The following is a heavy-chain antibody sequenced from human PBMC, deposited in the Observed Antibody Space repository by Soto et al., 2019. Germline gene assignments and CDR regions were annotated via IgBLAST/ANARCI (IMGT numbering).Heavy chain of an antibody. Sequence: QVQLQQWGAGLLKPSETLSLTCAVYGGSFSGYYWSWIRQPPGKGLEWIGEINPSGSTNYNPPLKSRVTISVDTSKNQFSLKLSSVTAADTAVYYCARGQRKGSAAKGYFQHWGQGTLVTVSS. CDR1: GGSFSGYY. D-gene: IGHD2-15*01. V-gene: IGHV4-34*01. CDR2: INPSGST. CDR3: ARGQRKGSAAKGYFQH. J-gene: IGHJ1*01.